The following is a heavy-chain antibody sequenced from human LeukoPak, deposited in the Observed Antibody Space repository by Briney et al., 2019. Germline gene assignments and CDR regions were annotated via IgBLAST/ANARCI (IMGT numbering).Heavy chain of an antibody. CDR3: ARDGHNSFLYALDV. CDR1: GGSISSDDYY. CDR2: IYYSGST. V-gene: IGHV4-30-4*01. J-gene: IGHJ6*02. Sequence: PSETLSLTCIVSGGSISSDDYYWTWIRQPPGKGLEWIGYIYYSGSTFYNPSLESRVLISLDTSKNQFSLRLSSVTAADTAVYYCARDGHNSFLYALDVWGQGTTVTVSS. D-gene: IGHD4-23*01.